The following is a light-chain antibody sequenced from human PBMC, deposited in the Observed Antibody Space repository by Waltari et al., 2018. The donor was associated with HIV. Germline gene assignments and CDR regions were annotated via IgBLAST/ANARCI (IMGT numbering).Light chain of an antibody. J-gene: IGLJ2*01. CDR1: VLPDQY. Sequence: SSELIQPPSQSVSPGQTARIPCSGDVLPDQYGYWYQQRPGQAPLLVIYKDHERPSGIPERFSGSSSGTKATLTITGVQPEDEADYYCQSGDKGRTHSVVFGGGTKLTVL. CDR2: KDH. V-gene: IGLV3-25*03. CDR3: QSGDKGRTHSVV.